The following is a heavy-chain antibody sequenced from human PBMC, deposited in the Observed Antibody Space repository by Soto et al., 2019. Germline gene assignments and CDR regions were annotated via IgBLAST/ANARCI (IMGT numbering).Heavy chain of an antibody. CDR1: GFTFRSHR. CDR3: ASVFDV. V-gene: IGHV3-74*01. Sequence: EVQLVESGGGLVQPGGSLRVSCAASGFTFRSHRIHWVREAPGKWLEWVSRIDSDGGGTSYADCVKGRFTTSTDNADNTVYVQINGRRVEDTDVYFCASVFDVWGQGTLVIVSS. CDR2: IDSDGGGT. J-gene: IGHJ4*02.